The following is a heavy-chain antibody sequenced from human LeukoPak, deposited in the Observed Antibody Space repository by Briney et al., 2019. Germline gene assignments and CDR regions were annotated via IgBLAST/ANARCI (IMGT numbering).Heavy chain of an antibody. CDR3: ARRPPTYYYDSSGYYYDAEELYYFDY. D-gene: IGHD3-22*01. CDR2: ISNGGDSA. CDR1: GFSFRSCA. Sequence: PGGSLRLSCALSGFSFRSCAMSWVRQAPGRGLEWVATISNGGDSAFYLNSVKGRFTISRDNSKSTLCLQMNSLRAEDTAVYYCARRPPTYYYDSSGYYYDAEELYYFDYWGQGTLVTVSS. J-gene: IGHJ4*02. V-gene: IGHV3-23*01.